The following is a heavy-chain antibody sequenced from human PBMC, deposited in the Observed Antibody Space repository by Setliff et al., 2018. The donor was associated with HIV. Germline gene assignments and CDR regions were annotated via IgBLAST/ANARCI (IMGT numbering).Heavy chain of an antibody. CDR3: ARARLQGIVTAVGPRDNCLDP. Sequence: ASVKVSCKASGYSFINYGISWVRQAPGQGPEWMGWISPYTGNTDYAPRHLGRVAMTTDTSTSTAYLELRSLTSDDTAVYYCARARLQGIVTAVGPRDNCLDPWGQGTRVTVS. V-gene: IGHV1-18*01. CDR1: GYSFINYG. CDR2: ISPYTGNT. J-gene: IGHJ5*02. D-gene: IGHD1-26*01.